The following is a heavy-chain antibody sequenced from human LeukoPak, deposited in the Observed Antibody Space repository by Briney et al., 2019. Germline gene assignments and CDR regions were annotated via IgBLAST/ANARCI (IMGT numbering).Heavy chain of an antibody. CDR1: GFTISIYS. D-gene: IGHD2-15*01. CDR3: ARERGYCAGDSCYGFDY. J-gene: IGHJ4*02. V-gene: IGHV3-48*01. Sequence: PGGSLRLSCAASGFTISIYSMDWVRQAPGKGLEWVSKITSKSTTIYYADSVKGRFTISRDNAKNSLYLQMNSLRAEDTAVYYCARERGYCAGDSCYGFDYWGQGILVTVSS. CDR2: ITSKSTTI.